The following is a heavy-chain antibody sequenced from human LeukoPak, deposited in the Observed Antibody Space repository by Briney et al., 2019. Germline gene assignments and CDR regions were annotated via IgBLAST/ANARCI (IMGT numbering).Heavy chain of an antibody. CDR2: ISYDGSNK. D-gene: IGHD2-21*02. J-gene: IGHJ4*02. Sequence: PGRSLRLSCAASGFTFSSYGMHWVRQAPGKGLEWVAVISYDGSNKYYADSVKGRFTISRDNSKNTLYLQMNSLRAEDTAVYYCAKVPCGGDCKTEYYFDYWGQGTLVTVSS. CDR3: AKVPCGGDCKTEYYFDY. V-gene: IGHV3-30*18. CDR1: GFTFSSYG.